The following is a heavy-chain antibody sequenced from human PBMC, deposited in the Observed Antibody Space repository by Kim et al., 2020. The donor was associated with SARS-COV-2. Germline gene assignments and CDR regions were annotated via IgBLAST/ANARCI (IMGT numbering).Heavy chain of an antibody. J-gene: IGHJ4*02. Sequence: GESLKISCKGLGYTFSNYWIGWVRQTPGKGLEWMGIFYPDDSYIRYNPSFQGQVTDPAEKSFSTAFLQWNSLKASETAIYYFTRLRAGVMVFDSWGQGTLVTVSS. CDR1: GYTFSNYW. D-gene: IGHD3-16*02. CDR3: TRLRAGVMVFDS. CDR2: FYPDDSYI. V-gene: IGHV5-51*01.